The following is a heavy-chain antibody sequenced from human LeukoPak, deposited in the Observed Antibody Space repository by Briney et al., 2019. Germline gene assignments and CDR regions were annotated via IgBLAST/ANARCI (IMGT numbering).Heavy chain of an antibody. Sequence: PSETLSLTCAVYGGSFSGYYWSWIRQPPGKGLEWIGEINHSGSTNYNPSLKSRVTISVDTSKNQFSLKLSSVTAADTAVYYCARVAYYYGSGSPPPYYYYYMDVWGKGTTVTVSS. CDR1: GGSFSGYY. D-gene: IGHD3-10*01. J-gene: IGHJ6*03. CDR2: INHSGST. V-gene: IGHV4-34*01. CDR3: ARVAYYYGSGSPPPYYYYYMDV.